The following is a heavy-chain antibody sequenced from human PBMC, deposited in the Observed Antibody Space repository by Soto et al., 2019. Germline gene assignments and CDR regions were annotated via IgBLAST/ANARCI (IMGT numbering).Heavy chain of an antibody. J-gene: IGHJ4*02. CDR3: ARLTSYDSSGYSCY. V-gene: IGHV3-21*01. CDR1: GFTFSIYS. Sequence: EVQLVESGGGLVKPGGSLRLSCAASGFTFSIYSMNWVRQAPGKGLEWVSSISSSSSYLYYADSVKGRFTISRDNAKNSLYLQMNSLRAEDTAVYYCARLTSYDSSGYSCYWGQGTLVTVSS. CDR2: ISSSSSYL. D-gene: IGHD3-22*01.